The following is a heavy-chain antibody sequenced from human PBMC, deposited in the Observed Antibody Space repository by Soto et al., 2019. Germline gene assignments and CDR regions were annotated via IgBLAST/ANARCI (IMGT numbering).Heavy chain of an antibody. J-gene: IGHJ2*01. CDR2: INPNSGAT. D-gene: IGHD1-1*01. CDR3: ARGVAVPTAVSWYFEL. Sequence: QMQLVQSGAEVKPPGASVKVSCKASGYSFTGYYLHWVRQAPGQGLEWMGWINPNSGATNYVEKFRGWLTMAWDTSISTAYLELKRLRSADTAVYYCARGVAVPTAVSWYFELWGRGTLVTVSS. V-gene: IGHV1-2*04. CDR1: GYSFTGYY.